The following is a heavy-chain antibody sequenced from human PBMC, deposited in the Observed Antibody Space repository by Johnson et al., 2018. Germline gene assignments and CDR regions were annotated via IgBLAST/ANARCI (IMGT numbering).Heavy chain of an antibody. CDR2: IRGSGGST. V-gene: IGHV3-23*04. CDR1: GFTFSSYA. Sequence: VQLVESGGGLVKXGGSLRLXCAASGFTFSSYAMNWVRQAPGKGLEWVSGIRGSGGSTYYADSVKGRLPIPRDNSKNTLYLQMNSLRAEDTAVYYCAKGRDSSTYDAFDIWGQGTMVTVSS. D-gene: IGHD6-13*01. CDR3: AKGRDSSTYDAFDI. J-gene: IGHJ3*02.